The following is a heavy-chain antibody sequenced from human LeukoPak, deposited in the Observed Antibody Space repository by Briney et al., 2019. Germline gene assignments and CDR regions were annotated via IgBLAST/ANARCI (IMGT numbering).Heavy chain of an antibody. V-gene: IGHV4-59*02. J-gene: IGHJ4*02. Sequence: PSETLSLTCSVSGESVSSYFWSWVRQPPGKRLEWIAYMHYSGTTNYNASLKSRLTMSVDTSKNQFSLMLSSVTAADTAVYYCARDIRVIGATLYFDYWGQGILVTVSS. CDR1: GESVSSYF. CDR3: ARDIRVIGATLYFDY. CDR2: MHYSGTT. D-gene: IGHD1-26*01.